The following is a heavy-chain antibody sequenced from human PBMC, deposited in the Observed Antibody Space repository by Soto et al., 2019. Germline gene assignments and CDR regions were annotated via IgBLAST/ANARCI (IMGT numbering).Heavy chain of an antibody. Sequence: GGSLRLSCAASEFTFSDYYMRWIRQVPGKGLEWVSYISSSGSTIYYADSVKGRFTISRDNAKNSLYLQMNSLRAEDTAVYYCARDKRTLLGMDVWGQGTTVTVSS. CDR1: EFTFSDYY. CDR2: ISSSGSTI. J-gene: IGHJ6*02. V-gene: IGHV3-11*01. D-gene: IGHD2-15*01. CDR3: ARDKRTLLGMDV.